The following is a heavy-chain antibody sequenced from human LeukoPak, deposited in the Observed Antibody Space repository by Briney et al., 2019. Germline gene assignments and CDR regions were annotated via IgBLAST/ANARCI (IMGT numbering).Heavy chain of an antibody. V-gene: IGHV4-38-2*02. D-gene: IGHD3-10*01. Sequence: SETLSLTCTVSDYSISSGYYWGWIRQPPGKGLEWIGSIYHSGSTYYNPSLKSRVTISVDTSKNQFSLKLSSVTAADTAVYYCASSGAYGSGIYYNEFTFDYWGQGTLVTVSS. CDR3: ASSGAYGSGIYYNEFTFDY. CDR1: DYSISSGYY. CDR2: IYHSGST. J-gene: IGHJ4*02.